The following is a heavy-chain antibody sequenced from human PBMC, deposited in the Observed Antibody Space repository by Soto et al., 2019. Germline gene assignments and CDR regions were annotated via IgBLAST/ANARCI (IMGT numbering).Heavy chain of an antibody. J-gene: IGHJ4*02. V-gene: IGHV4-61*01. Sequence: QVQLQESGPGLVKPSGTLSLTCSVSGDSVNSDSYYWTWIRQPPGMTLEWVGLFLSSGATSTNPSLRGRLSMSVHTAKHQFSLRLTSVTAADTGVYFCAKGFSPGLYVDYWGRGAHVTVS. D-gene: IGHD6-19*01. CDR1: GDSVNSDSYY. CDR2: FLSSGAT. CDR3: AKGFSPGLYVDY.